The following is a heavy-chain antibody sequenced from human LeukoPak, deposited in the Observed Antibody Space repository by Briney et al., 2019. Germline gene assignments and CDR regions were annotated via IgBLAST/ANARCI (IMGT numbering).Heavy chain of an antibody. J-gene: IGHJ6*03. CDR1: GFTFTSYE. Sequence: PGGSLRLSCAASGFTFTSYEMNWVRQAPGKGLEWVSYISNSGKTIYYADSVKGRFTISRDNAKSSLYLQMNSLRAEDTAVYYCARLYRPGYFYYMDVWGKGTTVTVSS. CDR3: ARLYRPGYFYYMDV. CDR2: ISNSGKTI. D-gene: IGHD2-21*01. V-gene: IGHV3-48*03.